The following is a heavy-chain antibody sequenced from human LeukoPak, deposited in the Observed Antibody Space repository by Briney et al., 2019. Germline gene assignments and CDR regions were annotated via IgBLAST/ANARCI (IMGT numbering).Heavy chain of an antibody. Sequence: GESLKISCKTSGSTFTTQWIAWVRQMPGKGLEWMGIIYPGDSDTRYSPSFQGQVTISADKSITTAYLQWNSLKASDTAIYYCARRTTGTTGNPWFDPWGQGTLVTVSS. V-gene: IGHV5-51*01. J-gene: IGHJ5*02. CDR2: IYPGDSDT. D-gene: IGHD1-7*01. CDR1: GSTFTTQW. CDR3: ARRTTGTTGNPWFDP.